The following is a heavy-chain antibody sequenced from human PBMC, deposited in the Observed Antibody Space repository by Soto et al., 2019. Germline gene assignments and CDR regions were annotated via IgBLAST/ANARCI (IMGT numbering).Heavy chain of an antibody. V-gene: IGHV1-46*01. CDR1: GYTFTSYY. Sequence: ASVKVSCKASGYTFTSYYMHWVRQAPGQGLEWMGIINPSGGSTSYAQKFKGRVTMTRDTSTGTVYMELSSLRSEDTAVYYCGREGVPILPDIWGQGTMVTVSS. J-gene: IGHJ3*02. CDR3: GREGVPILPDI. CDR2: INPSGGST. D-gene: IGHD2-2*01.